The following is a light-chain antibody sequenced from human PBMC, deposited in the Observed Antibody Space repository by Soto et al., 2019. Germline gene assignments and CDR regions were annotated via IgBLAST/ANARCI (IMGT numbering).Light chain of an antibody. CDR3: QQYNSYWT. CDR1: QAIDSW. CDR2: TGP. V-gene: IGKV1-9*01. Sequence: IQLTQSPASGPSSVGDRVTITCRASQAIDSWLAWYQKRTGEAPKLLLCTGPLLHSGVPSRFSGSGSGTEFTLTIRSLQPDDFATYYCQQYNSYWTLGQGTKVEIK. J-gene: IGKJ1*01.